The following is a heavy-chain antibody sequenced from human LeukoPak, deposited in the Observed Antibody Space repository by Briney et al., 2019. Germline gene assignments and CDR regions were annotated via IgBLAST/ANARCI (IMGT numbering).Heavy chain of an antibody. J-gene: IGHJ4*02. Sequence: GGSLRLSCGAFGFNFSEHWMDWVRQAPGKGLEWVGRIRNKARSYSTEYAASVRGRFIISRDDSKNLLYLQMNSLKTEDAAVYYCTSVSAGLVEYWGQGTPVIVSS. CDR2: IRNKARSYST. V-gene: IGHV3-72*01. CDR1: GFNFSEHW. CDR3: TSVSAGLVEY.